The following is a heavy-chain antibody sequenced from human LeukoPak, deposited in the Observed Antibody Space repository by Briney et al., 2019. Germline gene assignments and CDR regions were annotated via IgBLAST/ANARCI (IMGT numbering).Heavy chain of an antibody. V-gene: IGHV1-69*05. Sequence: SVKVSCKSSGGTFSSYAISWVRQAPGQGLGWMGGIIPIFGTANYAQKFQGRVTITTDESTSTAYMELSSLRSEDTAVYYCARGTRRGTYYYYYMDVWGKGTTVTVSS. CDR1: GGTFSSYA. D-gene: IGHD1-1*01. CDR3: ARGTRRGTYYYYYMDV. CDR2: IIPIFGTA. J-gene: IGHJ6*03.